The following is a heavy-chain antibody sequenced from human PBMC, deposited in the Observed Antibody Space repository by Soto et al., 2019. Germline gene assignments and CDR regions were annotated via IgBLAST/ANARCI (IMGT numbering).Heavy chain of an antibody. CDR3: ARDSTMTSEWRGLDG. D-gene: IGHD3-3*01. CDR1: GDSISTPEFF. V-gene: IGHV4-31*03. CDR2: IFHTGST. J-gene: IGHJ6*02. Sequence: SETLSLTRTVSGDSISTPEFFWAWVRQPPGRGLEWIGYIFHTGSTYQNPSLQSRLTMSIDTSKGQFSLNLSSVTAADTATYYCARDSTMTSEWRGLDGWGQGITVNV.